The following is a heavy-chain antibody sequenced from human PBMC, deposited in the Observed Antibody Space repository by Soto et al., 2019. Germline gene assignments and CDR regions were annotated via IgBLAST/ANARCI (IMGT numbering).Heavy chain of an antibody. CDR1: GGPISSGGYS. D-gene: IGHD1-1*01. CDR3: ARDGNGLGGIDG. CDR2: ISQSGSA. Sequence: PLSLTSVVSGGPISSGGYSWTWIRQPPGRGLEWIGYISQSGSADYNPSLKSRVTISVDTSKNQFSLRLSSVTAADTAVYYWARDGNGLGGIDGWGQGILVTVAS. V-gene: IGHV4-30-2*01. J-gene: IGHJ4*02.